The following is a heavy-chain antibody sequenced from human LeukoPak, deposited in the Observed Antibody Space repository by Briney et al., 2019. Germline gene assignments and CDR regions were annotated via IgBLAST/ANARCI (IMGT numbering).Heavy chain of an antibody. V-gene: IGHV1-18*01. CDR1: GYTFTSYG. CDR2: ISAYNGNT. Sequence: ASVKVSCKASGYTFTSYGISWVRQAPGQGLEWMGWISAYNGNTNYAQKFQGRVTMTTDTSTSSAYMELRSLRSDDTAVYYCTSAYGSGSYHYWGQGTLVTVSS. J-gene: IGHJ4*02. D-gene: IGHD3-10*01. CDR3: TSAYGSGSYHY.